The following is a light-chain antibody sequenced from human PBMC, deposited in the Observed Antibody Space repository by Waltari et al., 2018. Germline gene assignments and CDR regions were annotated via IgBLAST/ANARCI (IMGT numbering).Light chain of an antibody. CDR2: DVS. V-gene: IGKV3D-15*01. CDR3: QQYYDYQRS. Sequence: EIVMTQSPAVLSVSPGQRATLSCTASETVTRHLAWYQQKPGQAPRLLIYDVSTRAAGIPARFSGSGSETEFTLTVTSLQSEDCAVYYCQQYYDYQRSFGQGTKVEIK. J-gene: IGKJ1*01. CDR1: ETVTRH.